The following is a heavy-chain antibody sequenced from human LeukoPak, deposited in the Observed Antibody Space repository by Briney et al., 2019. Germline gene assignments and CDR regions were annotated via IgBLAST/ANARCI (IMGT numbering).Heavy chain of an antibody. J-gene: IGHJ3*02. CDR3: VRHNAARAFDI. CDR2: VSDDGSTT. CDR1: GFTFSSFW. V-gene: IGHV3-74*03. D-gene: IGHD1-1*01. Sequence: PGGSLRLSCAASGFTFSSFWVHWVRQAPGKGLVWVSRVSDDGSTTTYADSVKGRFTISRDNAKITLYLQMNSLRPEDTSVYYCVRHNAARAFDIWGQGTMVIVSS.